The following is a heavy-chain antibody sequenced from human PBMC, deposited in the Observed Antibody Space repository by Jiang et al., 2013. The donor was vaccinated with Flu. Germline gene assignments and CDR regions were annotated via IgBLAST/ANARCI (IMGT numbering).Heavy chain of an antibody. D-gene: IGHD3-22*01. J-gene: IGHJ3*02. V-gene: IGHV7-4-1*02. Sequence: YAMNWVRQAPGQGLEWMGWINTNTGNPTYAQGFTGRFVFSLDTSVSTAYLQISSLKAEDTAVYYCARGPLLWVGKLIVVVTDDAFDIWGQGTMVTVSS. CDR3: ARGPLLWVGKLIVVVTDDAFDI. CDR1: YA. CDR2: INTNTGNP.